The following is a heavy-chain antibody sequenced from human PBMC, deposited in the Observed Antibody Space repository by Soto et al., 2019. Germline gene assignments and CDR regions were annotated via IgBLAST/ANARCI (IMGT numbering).Heavy chain of an antibody. CDR3: VGESYTGYGNGAFEN. D-gene: IGHD5-12*01. J-gene: IGHJ3*02. CDR2: INPRDGST. Sequence: QVQLVQSGAEVKKPGASVKLSCRASEYTFTKYYMHWVRQAPGQGLEWMGIINPRDGSTSYPQKFQGRVIMTRDTSPVTVYMELCGLRSEDTAVYYCVGESYTGYGNGAFENWGHGTMVTVSS. CDR1: EYTFTKYY. V-gene: IGHV1-46*03.